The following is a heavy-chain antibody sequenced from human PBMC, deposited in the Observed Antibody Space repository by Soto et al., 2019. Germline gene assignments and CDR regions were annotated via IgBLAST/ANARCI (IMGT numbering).Heavy chain of an antibody. Sequence: PAETLSLTCTVSGGSISSGGYYWSWIRQHPGKGLEWIGYIYYSGSTCYNPSLKSRVTISVDTSKNQFSLKLSSVTAADTAVYYCARGGTATPYGMDVWGQGTTVTVSS. CDR2: IYYSGST. J-gene: IGHJ6*02. V-gene: IGHV4-31*03. CDR3: ARGGTATPYGMDV. D-gene: IGHD5-18*01. CDR1: GGSISSGGYY.